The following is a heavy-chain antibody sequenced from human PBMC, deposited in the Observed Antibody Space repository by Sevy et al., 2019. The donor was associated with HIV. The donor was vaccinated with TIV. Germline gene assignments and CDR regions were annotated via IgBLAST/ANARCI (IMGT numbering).Heavy chain of an antibody. CDR3: ARGNGGSYGWFDP. J-gene: IGHJ5*02. D-gene: IGHD1-26*01. CDR1: GGSISNYY. CDR2: IYYSGGT. Sequence: SETLSLTCTVSGGSISNYYWNWIRQPPGKGLEWIGYIYYSGGTNYNPSLRSRVTMSADTSKNQFSLKLSFVTAADTAMYYCARGNGGSYGWFDPWGQGTLVTVSS. V-gene: IGHV4-59*01.